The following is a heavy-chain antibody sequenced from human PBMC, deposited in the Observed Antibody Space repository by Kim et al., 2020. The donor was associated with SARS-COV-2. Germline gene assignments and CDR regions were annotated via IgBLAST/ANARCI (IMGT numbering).Heavy chain of an antibody. CDR3: ARVGYYDSSGYWANRGY. J-gene: IGHJ4*02. CDR1: GGSFSGYY. V-gene: IGHV4-34*01. D-gene: IGHD3-22*01. Sequence: SETLSLTCAVYGGSFSGYYWSWIRQPPGKGLEWIGEINHSGSTNYNPSLKSRVTISVDTSKNQFSLKLSSVTAADTAVYYCARVGYYDSSGYWANRGYWGQGTLVTVSS. CDR2: INHSGST.